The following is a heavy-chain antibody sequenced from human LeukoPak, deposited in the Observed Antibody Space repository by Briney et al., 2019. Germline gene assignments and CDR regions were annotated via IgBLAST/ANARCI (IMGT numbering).Heavy chain of an antibody. CDR1: GYTFTGYY. D-gene: IGHD4-17*01. CDR3: ARGHTVTTSDIDY. Sequence: ASVKVSCKASGYTFTGYYMHWVRQAPGQGLERMGRINPNSGGTNYAQKFQGRVTMTRDTSISTAYMELSRLRSDDTAVYYCARGHTVTTSDIDYWGQGTLVTVSS. CDR2: INPNSGGT. J-gene: IGHJ4*02. V-gene: IGHV1-2*06.